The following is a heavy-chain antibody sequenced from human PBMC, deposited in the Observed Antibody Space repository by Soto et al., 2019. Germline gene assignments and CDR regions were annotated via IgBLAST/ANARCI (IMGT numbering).Heavy chain of an antibody. CDR2: IIPIFGTA. D-gene: IGHD3-3*01. CDR1: GGTFSSYA. J-gene: IGHJ6*02. CDR3: ARPPSRRYYYCCYRRDV. Sequence: GASVKVSCKASGGTFSSYAISWVRQAPGQGLEWMGGIIPIFGTANYAQRFQGRVTITADESTSTAYMELSSLRSEDTAVYYCARPPSRRYYYCCYRRDVCHQETRFAVSS. V-gene: IGHV1-69*13.